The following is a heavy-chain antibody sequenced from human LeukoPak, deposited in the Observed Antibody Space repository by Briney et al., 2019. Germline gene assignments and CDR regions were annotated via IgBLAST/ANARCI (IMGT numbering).Heavy chain of an antibody. V-gene: IGHV1-2*04. CDR3: ARVGYDGSGYYHY. D-gene: IGHD3-22*01. CDR1: GYTFSGYY. J-gene: IGHJ4*02. CDR2: INPNNGGT. Sequence: GASVKVSCKASGYTFSGYYMHWVRQAPGQGLEWMGWINPNNGGTNYAQKFQGWVTMTRDTSISTAYMELSRLRTDDTAVYYCARVGYDGSGYYHYWGQGTLVTVSS.